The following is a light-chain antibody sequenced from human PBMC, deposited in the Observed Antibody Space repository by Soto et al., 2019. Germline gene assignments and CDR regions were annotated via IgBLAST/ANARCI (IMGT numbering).Light chain of an antibody. V-gene: IGKV1-5*03. CDR3: QHYNSYSEA. Sequence: MTQSPATLSVSAGDRVTITCRASQTISSWLAWYQQKPGKAPKLLIYKASTLKSGVPSRFSGSGSGTEFTLTISSLQPDDFATYYCQHYNSYSEAFGQGTKVELK. CDR2: KAS. CDR1: QTISSW. J-gene: IGKJ1*01.